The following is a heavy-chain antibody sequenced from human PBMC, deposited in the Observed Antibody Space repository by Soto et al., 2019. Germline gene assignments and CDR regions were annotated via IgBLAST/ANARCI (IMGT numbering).Heavy chain of an antibody. CDR2: IYPDDSDT. J-gene: IGHJ5*02. V-gene: IGHV5-51*01. D-gene: IGHD1-7*01. CDR1: GYSLTSYW. Sequence: GESLKIPCKGSGYSLTSYWIAWVRQLPGKGLERMGIIYPDDSDTRYSPSFQGQVTISADKSISTAYLQWSSLKASDTAMYYCARGWNYNNWFDPWGEGTMVTVSS. CDR3: ARGWNYNNWFDP.